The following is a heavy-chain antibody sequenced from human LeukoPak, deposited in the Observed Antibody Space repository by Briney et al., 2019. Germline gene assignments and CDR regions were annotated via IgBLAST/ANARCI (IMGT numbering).Heavy chain of an antibody. V-gene: IGHV1-2*02. CDR3: ARGGAARSNNWFDP. Sequence: ASVKVSCKASGYTFTGYYMHWVRQAPGQGLEWMGWINPNSGGTNYAQKFQGRVPMTRDTSISTAYMELSRLRSDDTAVYYCARGGAARSNNWFDPWGQGTLVTVSS. J-gene: IGHJ5*02. D-gene: IGHD6-6*01. CDR1: GYTFTGYY. CDR2: INPNSGGT.